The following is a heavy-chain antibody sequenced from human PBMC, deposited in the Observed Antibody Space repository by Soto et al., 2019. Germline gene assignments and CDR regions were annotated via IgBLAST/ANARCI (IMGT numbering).Heavy chain of an antibody. CDR1: GYTFTSYG. D-gene: IGHD2-15*01. J-gene: IGHJ4*02. V-gene: IGHV1-18*01. CDR3: ARDWKVYCSGGSCYPYY. Sequence: ASVKVSCKASGYTFTSYGISWVRQAPGQGLERMGWISAYNGNTNYAQKLQGRVTMTTDTSTSTAYMELRSLRSGDTAVYYCARDWKVYCSGGSCYPYYWGQGTLVTVS. CDR2: ISAYNGNT.